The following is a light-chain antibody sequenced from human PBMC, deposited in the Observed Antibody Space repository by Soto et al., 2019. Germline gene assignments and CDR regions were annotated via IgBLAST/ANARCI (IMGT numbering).Light chain of an antibody. J-gene: IGKJ1*01. CDR3: QQRT. V-gene: IGKV1-5*03. CDR2: KAS. CDR1: QDIRDW. Sequence: DTQLTQSPSTLSASIGDTVTITCRASQDIRDWLAWYQQRPGKAPKLLIYKASTLQSGVPLRFSGSGSGTEFTLTISSLQPDDFATYYCQQRTFGQGNKVDIK.